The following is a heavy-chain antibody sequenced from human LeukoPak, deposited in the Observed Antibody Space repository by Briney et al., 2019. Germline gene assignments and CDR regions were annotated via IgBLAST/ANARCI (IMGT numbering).Heavy chain of an antibody. Sequence: PSETLSLTCTVSGGSISSYYWSWIRQPPGKGLEWIGYIYYSGSTNYNPSLKSRVTISVDTSKNQFSLKLSSVTAADTAVYYCARQGGISDYWGQGTLVTVSS. CDR2: IYYSGST. CDR1: GGSISSYY. CDR3: ARQGGISDY. D-gene: IGHD6-13*01. J-gene: IGHJ4*02. V-gene: IGHV4-59*08.